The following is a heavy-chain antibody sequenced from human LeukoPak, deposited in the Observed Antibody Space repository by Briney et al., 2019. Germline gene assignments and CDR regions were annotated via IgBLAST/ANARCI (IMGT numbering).Heavy chain of an antibody. CDR1: GYSFTSYW. CDR3: ARTRFYYGSGSYPEY. D-gene: IGHD3-10*01. V-gene: IGHV5-51*01. Sequence: GESLKISCKGSGYSFTSYWIGWVRQMPGKGLEWMGIIYPGDSDTRYSPSFQGQVTISADKSTSTAYLQWSSLKASDTAMYYCARTRFYYGSGSYPEYWGQGSLVTVSS. J-gene: IGHJ4*02. CDR2: IYPGDSDT.